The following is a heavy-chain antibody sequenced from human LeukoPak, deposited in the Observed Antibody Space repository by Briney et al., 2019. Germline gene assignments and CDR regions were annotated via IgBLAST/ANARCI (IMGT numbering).Heavy chain of an antibody. J-gene: IGHJ3*02. Sequence: SETLSLTCTVSGVSIGGYYWSWLRQPPGKGLEWLGYTHHSGTTNYNPSVGSRLTTSVDTSRRQVSLKLSSVTAADTAVYYCARHSADRAFDIWGQGTMVTVSS. V-gene: IGHV4-59*08. CDR2: THHSGTT. CDR3: ARHSADRAFDI. CDR1: GVSIGGYY. D-gene: IGHD6-25*01.